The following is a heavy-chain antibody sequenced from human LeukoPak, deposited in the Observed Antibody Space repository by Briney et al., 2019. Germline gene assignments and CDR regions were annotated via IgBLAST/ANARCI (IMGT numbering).Heavy chain of an antibody. CDR2: IYTSGST. J-gene: IGHJ4*02. Sequence: SETLSLTCTVSDDSINTYYWSWIRQPAGKGLEWIGRIYTSGSTKYNPSLKSRVTISIDTSKNQFSLKLSSVTAADTAVYYCARDYYDTSVYLGHWGQGTLVTVSS. CDR1: DDSINTYY. D-gene: IGHD3-22*01. CDR3: ARDYYDTSVYLGH. V-gene: IGHV4-4*07.